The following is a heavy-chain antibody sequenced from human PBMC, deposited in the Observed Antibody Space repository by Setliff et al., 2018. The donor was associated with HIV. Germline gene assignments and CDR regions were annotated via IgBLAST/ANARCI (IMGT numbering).Heavy chain of an antibody. V-gene: IGHV4-59*08. CDR1: GASISGYY. Sequence: SETLSLTCTVSGASISGYYWSWIRQTPGKGLEWIGSIHGDGTTNHNPSLKSRVTISVDTSKNHFSLNLTSVTAADTAVYYCARVRGGSSRGFLDYWGLGTLVTVSS. J-gene: IGHJ4*02. D-gene: IGHD3-10*01. CDR2: IHGDGTT. CDR3: ARVRGGSSRGFLDY.